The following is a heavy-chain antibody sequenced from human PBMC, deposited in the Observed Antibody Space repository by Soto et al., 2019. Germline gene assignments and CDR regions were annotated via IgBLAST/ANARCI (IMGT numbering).Heavy chain of an antibody. V-gene: IGHV4-38-2*01. D-gene: IGHD2-2*01. CDR2: IYHSGST. CDR1: GYSISTGFN. J-gene: IGHJ4*02. CDR3: DRDWRTGFYQLDS. Sequence: SETLSLTCAVSGYSISTGFNWAWIRQPPGKGLEWIGSIYHSGSTYYNLSLKSRVTISSDASKNQISLKLSSVTAADTALYYWDRDWRTGFYQLDSWGPGTLVIVSS.